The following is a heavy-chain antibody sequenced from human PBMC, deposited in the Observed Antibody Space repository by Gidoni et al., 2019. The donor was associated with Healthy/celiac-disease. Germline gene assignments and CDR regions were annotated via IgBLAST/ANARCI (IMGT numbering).Heavy chain of an antibody. V-gene: IGHV3-49*05. D-gene: IGHD3-10*01. CDR2: IRSKAYGGTT. CDR3: TRLYLITMVRGVPFDY. Sequence: EVQLVESGGGLVKTGRSLRLSCTASGFTFGDYAMSWFRQAPGKGLEWVGFIRSKAYGGTTEYAASVKGRFTISRDDSKSIAYLQMNSLKTEDTAVYYCTRLYLITMVRGVPFDYWGQGTLVTVSS. J-gene: IGHJ4*02. CDR1: GFTFGDYA.